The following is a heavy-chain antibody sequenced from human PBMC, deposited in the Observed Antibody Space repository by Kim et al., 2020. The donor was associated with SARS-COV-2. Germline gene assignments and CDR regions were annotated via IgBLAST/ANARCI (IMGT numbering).Heavy chain of an antibody. CDR2: ISWKSSAI. CDR1: GFRFGDYA. V-gene: IGHV3-9*01. J-gene: IGHJ6*02. CDR3: ANSQDGYYSYGMDV. Sequence: GGSLRLSCAASGFRFGDYAMHWVRQAPGKGLEWVSSISWKSSAIGYADSVKGRFSISRDNADHSLYLQMNSLRPEDTDVYFCANSQDGYYSYGMDVWGPG.